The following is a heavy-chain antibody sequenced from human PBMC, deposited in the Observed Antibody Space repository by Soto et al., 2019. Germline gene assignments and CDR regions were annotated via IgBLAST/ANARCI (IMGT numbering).Heavy chain of an antibody. J-gene: IGHJ4*02. CDR2: IYYSGTT. D-gene: IGHD3-22*01. Sequence: SETLSLTCTVSGGSISRYYWTWIRQPPGKGLECIGYIYYSGTTNYNPSLKSRVAISVDTSENQFSLKLSSVTVADTAVYYCARFSYFDSRGYYYPIFDYWGQGTLVTVSS. CDR1: GGSISRYY. CDR3: ARFSYFDSRGYYYPIFDY. V-gene: IGHV4-59*01.